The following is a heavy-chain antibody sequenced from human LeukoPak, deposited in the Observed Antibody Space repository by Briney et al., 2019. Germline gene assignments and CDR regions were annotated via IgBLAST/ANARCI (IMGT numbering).Heavy chain of an antibody. Sequence: PGGSLRLSCAASGFTFSSYSMNWVRQAPGKGLEWVSYISSSSSTIYYADSVKGRFTISRDNAKNSLYLQMNSLRAEDTAVYYCARTRSWTAYYFDYWGQGTLVTVSS. CDR2: ISSSSSTI. D-gene: IGHD1-26*01. CDR1: GFTFSSYS. CDR3: ARTRSWTAYYFDY. V-gene: IGHV3-48*04. J-gene: IGHJ4*02.